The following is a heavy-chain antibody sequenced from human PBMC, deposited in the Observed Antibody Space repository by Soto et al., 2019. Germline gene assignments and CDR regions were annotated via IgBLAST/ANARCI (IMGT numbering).Heavy chain of an antibody. CDR3: AKDWGDVHLGRWFDP. D-gene: IGHD3-16*01. J-gene: IGHJ5*02. V-gene: IGHV3-23*01. CDR2: ISGSGGST. Sequence: EVQLLESGGGLVQPGGSLRLSCAASGFTFSSYAMSWVRQAPGKGLEWVSAISGSGGSTYYADSVKGRFTISRDNSKNTLYMQMNILRAEDTAVYYCAKDWGDVHLGRWFDPWGQGTLVTVSS. CDR1: GFTFSSYA.